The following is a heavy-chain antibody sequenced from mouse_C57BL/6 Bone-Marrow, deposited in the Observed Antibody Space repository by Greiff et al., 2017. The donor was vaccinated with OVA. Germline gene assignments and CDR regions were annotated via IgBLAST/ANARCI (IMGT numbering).Heavy chain of an antibody. J-gene: IGHJ2*01. CDR3: ARSEGDLRWGY. D-gene: IGHD1-1*01. Sequence: VQLQQPGAELVKPGASVKLSCKASGYTFTSYWMHWVKQRPGQGLEWIGMIHPNSGSTNYNEKFQSQATLTVDNSSSTAYMQLSSRTSEDSAVYYCARSEGDLRWGYWGQGTTLTVSS. V-gene: IGHV1-64*01. CDR1: GYTFTSYW. CDR2: IHPNSGST.